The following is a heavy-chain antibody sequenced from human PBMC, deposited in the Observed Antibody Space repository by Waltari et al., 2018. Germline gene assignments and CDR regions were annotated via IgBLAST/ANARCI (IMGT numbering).Heavy chain of an antibody. CDR3: VRLEDCTGPGGNCYSGDSFAMDV. D-gene: IGHD2-8*02. Sequence: QVQLQQWGAGLLQPSETLSLTCAVYGGSFRGYYWGWVRQPPGKGLEWIGEINHNGNINRNPSLRSRVTMLVDTSKSQLSLKINSVTAADTAFYYCVRLEDCTGPGGNCYSGDSFAMDVWGQGTTVTVSS. CDR2: INHNGNI. CDR1: GGSFRGYY. V-gene: IGHV4-34*02. J-gene: IGHJ6*02.